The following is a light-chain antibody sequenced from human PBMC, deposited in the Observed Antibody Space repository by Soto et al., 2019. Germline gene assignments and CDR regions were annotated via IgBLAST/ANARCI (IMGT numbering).Light chain of an antibody. CDR2: DAS. V-gene: IGKV1-33*01. Sequence: DFQMTQSPSSLSASVGDRVTITCQASQDISDFLNWYQQKPGAAPKLLIYDASNLQAGVPSRCSGSGSGTDFTFTISSLQLEDVATYYCQQYDNIPLTFGGGTKVEIK. CDR3: QQYDNIPLT. CDR1: QDISDF. J-gene: IGKJ4*01.